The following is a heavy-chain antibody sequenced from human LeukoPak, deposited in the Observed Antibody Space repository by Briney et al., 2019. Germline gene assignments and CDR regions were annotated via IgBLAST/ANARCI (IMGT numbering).Heavy chain of an antibody. CDR2: INPNSGGT. CDR1: GYTFTGYY. D-gene: IGHD6-19*01. Sequence: ASVKVSCKASGYTFTGYYMHWVRQAPGQGLEWMGWINPNSGGTNYAQKFQGRVTMTRDTSISTAYMELSRLRSDDTAVYYCARYSSGWYSEPSFDYWGQGTLVTVSS. CDR3: ARYSSGWYSEPSFDY. V-gene: IGHV1-2*02. J-gene: IGHJ4*02.